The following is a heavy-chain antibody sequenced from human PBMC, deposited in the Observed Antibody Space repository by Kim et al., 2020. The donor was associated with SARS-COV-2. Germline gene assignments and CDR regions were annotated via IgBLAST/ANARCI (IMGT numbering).Heavy chain of an antibody. J-gene: IGHJ2*01. Sequence: GGSLRLSCSASGFTFSSYAMHWVRQAPGKGLEYVSAISSNGGSTYYADSVKGRFTISRDNSKNTLYLQMSSLRAEDTAVYYCVKAATVVTPGDHWYFDLWGRGTLVTVSS. D-gene: IGHD4-17*01. CDR3: VKAATVVTPGDHWYFDL. CDR2: ISSNGGST. V-gene: IGHV3-64D*09. CDR1: GFTFSSYA.